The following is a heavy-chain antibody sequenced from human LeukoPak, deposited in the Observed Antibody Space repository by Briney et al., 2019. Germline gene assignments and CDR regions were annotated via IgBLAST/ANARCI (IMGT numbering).Heavy chain of an antibody. V-gene: IGHV1-2*02. CDR1: GYTFTGYY. Sequence: GASVTVSCKASGYTFTGYYMHWVRQAPGQGLEWMGWINPNSGGTNYAQKFQGRITMTRDTSITTAYMELSRLRSDDTAVYYCARDRWDYDSSGCFDYWGQGTLVTVSS. J-gene: IGHJ4*02. CDR3: ARDRWDYDSSGCFDY. CDR2: INPNSGGT. D-gene: IGHD3-22*01.